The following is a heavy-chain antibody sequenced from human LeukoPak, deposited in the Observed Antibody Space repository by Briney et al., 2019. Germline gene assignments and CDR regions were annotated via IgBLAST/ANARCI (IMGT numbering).Heavy chain of an antibody. J-gene: IGHJ6*03. CDR3: ARTTEGGYSYGSFYYYYMDV. Sequence: PSETLSLTCTVSGGSISSYYWSWIRQPPGKGLEWIGFIYYSGSTNYNPPLKSRVTISVHTSKNQFSLKLSSVTAADTAVYYCARTTEGGYSYGSFYYYYMDVWGKGATVTISS. V-gene: IGHV4-59*01. CDR2: IYYSGST. CDR1: GGSISSYY. D-gene: IGHD5-18*01.